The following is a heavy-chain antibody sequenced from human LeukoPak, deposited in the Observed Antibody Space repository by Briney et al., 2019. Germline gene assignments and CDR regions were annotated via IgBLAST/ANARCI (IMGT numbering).Heavy chain of an antibody. Sequence: GGSLRLSCAASGFTFSSYAMSWARQAPGKGLEWVSAISGSGGSTYYADSVKGRFTISRDNSKNTLYLQMNSLRAEDTAVYYCAKVGTYSSYGEYFDYWGQGTLVTVSS. D-gene: IGHD6-6*01. J-gene: IGHJ4*02. CDR3: AKVGTYSSYGEYFDY. CDR2: ISGSGGST. CDR1: GFTFSSYA. V-gene: IGHV3-23*01.